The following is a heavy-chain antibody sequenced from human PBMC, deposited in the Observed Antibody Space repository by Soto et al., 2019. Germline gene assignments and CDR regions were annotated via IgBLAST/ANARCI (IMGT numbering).Heavy chain of an antibody. J-gene: IGHJ4*02. CDR2: IKSDGSST. CDR3: ARGYCSSSSCWSFDH. D-gene: IGHD2-2*01. V-gene: IGHV3-74*01. Sequence: GGSLRLSCAASGFTISSYWMHWVRQAPGKGLVWVSRIKSDGSSTSYADSVEGRFTISRDNAKNTLYLQMNSLTAEDTAVYYCARGYCSSSSCWSFDHWGQGTPVTVSS. CDR1: GFTISSYW.